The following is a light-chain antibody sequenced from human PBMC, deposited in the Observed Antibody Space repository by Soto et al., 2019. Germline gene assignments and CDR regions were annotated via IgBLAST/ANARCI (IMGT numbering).Light chain of an antibody. Sequence: DIQMTQSPSSLSASVGNRVTITCRASQSISTYLNWYQRRPGKXXNXXIYDASSLQSGTPSRFSGSGSGTDLSITISSLQPEDVETYYCQQSYSTPWTFGQGTKVDIK. V-gene: IGKV1-39*01. CDR3: QQSYSTPWT. CDR1: QSISTY. J-gene: IGKJ1*01. CDR2: DAS.